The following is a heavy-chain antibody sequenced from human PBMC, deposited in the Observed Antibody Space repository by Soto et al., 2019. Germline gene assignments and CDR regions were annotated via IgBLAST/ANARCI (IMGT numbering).Heavy chain of an antibody. CDR1: GFTFSNAW. CDR3: TTGMKLVTGDAFDI. CDR2: IKSKTDGGTT. V-gene: IGHV3-15*01. J-gene: IGHJ3*02. Sequence: GGSLRLSCAASGFTFSNAWMSWVRQAPGKGLEWVGRIKSKTDGGTTDYAAPVKGRFTISRDDSKNTLYLQMNSLKTEDTAVYYCTTGMKLVTGDAFDIWGQGTMVTVSS. D-gene: IGHD7-27*01.